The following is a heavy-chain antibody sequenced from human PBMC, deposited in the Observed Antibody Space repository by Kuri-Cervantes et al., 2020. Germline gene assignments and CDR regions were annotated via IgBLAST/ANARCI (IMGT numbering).Heavy chain of an antibody. J-gene: IGHJ3*02. Sequence: SETLSLTCTVSGGSISSSSYYWGWIRQPPGKGLEWIGEINHSGSTNYNPSLKSRVTISVDTSKNQFSLRLSSVTAADTAVYYCARDSSGAFDIWGQGTMVTVSS. D-gene: IGHD6-6*01. CDR3: ARDSSGAFDI. CDR1: GGSISSSSYY. V-gene: IGHV4-39*07. CDR2: INHSGST.